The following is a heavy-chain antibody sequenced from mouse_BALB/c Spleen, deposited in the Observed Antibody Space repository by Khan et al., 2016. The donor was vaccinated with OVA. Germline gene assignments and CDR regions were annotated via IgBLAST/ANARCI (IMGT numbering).Heavy chain of an antibody. CDR2: ISYSGNT. D-gene: IGHD1-1*01. CDR3: ARVYGGDFDY. Sequence: EVQLQESGPGLVKPSQSLSLTCTVTGYSITTDYAWNWIRQFPGNKLEWMGFISYSGNTKYNPSLKSRISITRDTCKNQFFLQLKSVTTEDTARYYCARVYGGDFDYWGQGTTLTVSS. V-gene: IGHV3-2*02. J-gene: IGHJ2*01. CDR1: GYSITTDYA.